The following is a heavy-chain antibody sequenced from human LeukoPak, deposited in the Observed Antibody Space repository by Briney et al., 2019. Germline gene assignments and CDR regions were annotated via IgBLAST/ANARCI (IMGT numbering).Heavy chain of an antibody. D-gene: IGHD4-17*01. V-gene: IGHV3-30*02. CDR1: GFTFSTYW. Sequence: PGESLRLSCAASGFTFSTYWMSWVRQAPGKGLEWVAFIRYDGSNKYYADSVKGRFTISRDNSKNTLYLQMNSLRAEDTAVYYCAKDNYDYGDYDGGDYWGQGTLVTVSS. CDR2: IRYDGSNK. J-gene: IGHJ4*02. CDR3: AKDNYDYGDYDGGDY.